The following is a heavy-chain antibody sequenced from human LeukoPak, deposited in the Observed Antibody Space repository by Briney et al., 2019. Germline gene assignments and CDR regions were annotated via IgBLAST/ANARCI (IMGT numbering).Heavy chain of an antibody. CDR1: GFSFSSSA. J-gene: IGHJ4*02. Sequence: GGSLRLSCAAFGFSFSSSAMHWVRQAPGKGLEWVAVISYDGSNKYYADSVKGRFTISRDNSKNTLYLQMNSLRAEDTAVYYCASRYGGFDYWGQGTLVTVSS. CDR2: ISYDGSNK. CDR3: ASRYGGFDY. D-gene: IGHD3-16*01. V-gene: IGHV3-30*04.